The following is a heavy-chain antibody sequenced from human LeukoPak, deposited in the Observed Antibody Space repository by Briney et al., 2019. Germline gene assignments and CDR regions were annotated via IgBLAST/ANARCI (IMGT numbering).Heavy chain of an antibody. CDR1: GGSISGYY. D-gene: IGHD1-26*01. J-gene: IGHJ4*02. V-gene: IGHV4-4*07. CDR3: ARQTYSGSLDY. CDR2: IYTSGST. Sequence: SETLSLTCTVSGGSISGYYWSWIRQPAGKGLEWIGRIYTSGSTNYNPSLKSRVTISVDTSKNQFSLKLSSVAAADTAVYYCARQTYSGSLDYWGQGTLVTVSS.